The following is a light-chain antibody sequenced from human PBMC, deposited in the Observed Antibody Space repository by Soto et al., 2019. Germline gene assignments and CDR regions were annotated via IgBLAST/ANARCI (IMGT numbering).Light chain of an antibody. CDR2: EVS. Sequence: QSALTQPASVSGSPGQSITISCTGTSSDVGSHNLVSWYQQHPGQAPKLMIYEVSKRPLGVSTRFSASKSVNTASLTISGXXXXXXXXXYCCSYGGSRAVFGGGTQL. J-gene: IGLJ7*01. V-gene: IGLV2-23*02. CDR1: SSDVGSHNL. CDR3: CSYGGSRAV.